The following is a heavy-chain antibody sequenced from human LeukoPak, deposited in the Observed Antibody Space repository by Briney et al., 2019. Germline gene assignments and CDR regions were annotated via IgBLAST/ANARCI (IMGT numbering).Heavy chain of an antibody. D-gene: IGHD1-1*01. CDR2: INHSGST. V-gene: IGHV4-34*01. CDR1: AESFSDYY. Sequence: AETLSLTCAVYAESFSDYYWSWIRQPPGKGLEWIGEINHSGSTNYNPSLKTRVTISIDTSNNQFSLKLSSVTAADTAVYYCARGRGVKYNSDRIYSFDYWGQGTLVTVSS. J-gene: IGHJ4*02. CDR3: ARGRGVKYNSDRIYSFDY.